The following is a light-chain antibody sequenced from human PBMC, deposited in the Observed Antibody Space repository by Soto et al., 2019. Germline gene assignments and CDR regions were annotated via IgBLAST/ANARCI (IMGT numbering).Light chain of an antibody. V-gene: IGLV2-11*01. J-gene: IGLJ2*01. CDR3: CSYAGSYTVV. CDR2: DVN. Sequence: HSALTQPRSVSGSPGQSVTISCTGTSSDVGGYNYVSWYQQHPGKAPKLMIYDVNKRPSGVPDRFSGSKSGNTASLTISGLQAEGEADYYCCSYAGSYTVVFGGGTKLTVL. CDR1: SSDVGGYNY.